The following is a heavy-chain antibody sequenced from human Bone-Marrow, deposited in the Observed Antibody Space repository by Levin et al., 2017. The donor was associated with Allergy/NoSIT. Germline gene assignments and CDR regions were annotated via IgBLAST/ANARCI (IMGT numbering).Heavy chain of an antibody. J-gene: IGHJ5*02. V-gene: IGHV4-38-2*01. Sequence: KASETLSLTCAVSGSSITISYYWGWIRQPPGKGLEWIGIIYQSGTTYYNPSLKSRVTISVDTSKNQFSLKLSSVTAADTAVYYCARLVVGYCSSSSCPGRFDPWGQGTLVSVSS. CDR1: GSSITISYY. CDR2: IYQSGTT. D-gene: IGHD2-2*01. CDR3: ARLVVGYCSSSSCPGRFDP.